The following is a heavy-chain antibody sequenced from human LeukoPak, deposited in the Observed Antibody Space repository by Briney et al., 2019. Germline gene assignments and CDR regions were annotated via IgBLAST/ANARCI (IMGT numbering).Heavy chain of an antibody. CDR1: AFTFSSHW. CDR2: VNGHGDWT. Sequence: GGSLRLSCAASAFTFSSHWMHWVRHAPGGGRVWVSRVNGHGDWTHYADSVRGRFIISRDNAENTISLQMNNLRAEDTAVYFCAREVFEGQRQSDAFDVGGQGTMVTVS. D-gene: IGHD6-25*01. CDR3: AREVFEGQRQSDAFDV. V-gene: IGHV3-74*01. J-gene: IGHJ3*01.